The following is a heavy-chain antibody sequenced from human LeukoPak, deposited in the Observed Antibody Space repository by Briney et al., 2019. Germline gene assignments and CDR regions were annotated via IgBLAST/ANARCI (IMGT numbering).Heavy chain of an antibody. J-gene: IGHJ4*02. CDR2: IYYSGST. V-gene: IGHV4-39*07. D-gene: IGHD1-20*01. CDR3: ARLLVYNSGGEAFDH. CDR1: GGSISSSSYY. Sequence: PSETLSLTCTVSGGSISSSSYYWGWIRQPPGKGLEWIGSIYYSGSTYYNPSLKSRVTISVDTSKNQFSLKLSSVTAADTAVYYCARLLVYNSGGEAFDHWGQGTLVTVSS.